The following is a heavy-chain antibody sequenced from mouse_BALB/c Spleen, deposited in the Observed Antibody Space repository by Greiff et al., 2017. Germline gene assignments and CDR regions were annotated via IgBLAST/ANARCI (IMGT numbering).Heavy chain of an antibody. Sequence: EVQGVESGGGLVQPGGSLRLSCATSGFTFTDYYMSWVRQPPGKALEWLGFIRNKANGYTTEYSASVKGRFTISRDNSQSILYLQMNTLRAEDSATYYCAREDDPGFAYWGQGTLVTVSA. CDR2: IRNKANGYTT. CDR1: GFTFTDYY. J-gene: IGHJ3*01. V-gene: IGHV7-3*02. D-gene: IGHD2-12*01. CDR3: AREDDPGFAY.